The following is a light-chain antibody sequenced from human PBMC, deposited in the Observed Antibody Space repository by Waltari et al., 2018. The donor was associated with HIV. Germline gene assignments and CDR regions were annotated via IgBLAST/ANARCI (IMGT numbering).Light chain of an antibody. J-gene: IGLJ1*01. CDR3: QVWDNSSDHPGV. CDR1: NIGSKV. V-gene: IGLV3-21*02. Sequence: YVLTQPPSVSVAPGETARISCGADNIGSKVVHWYQQKPGQAPVLVIYDGSDRASGIPDRFSGSNSDNTATLTISRVEDGDEADDYWQVWDNSSDHPGVFGTGTEVTVL. CDR2: DGS.